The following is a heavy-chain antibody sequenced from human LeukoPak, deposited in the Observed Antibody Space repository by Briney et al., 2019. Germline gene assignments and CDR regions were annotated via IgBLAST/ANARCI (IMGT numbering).Heavy chain of an antibody. D-gene: IGHD1-26*01. J-gene: IGHJ4*02. Sequence: SGTLSLTCAVSGGSISSSNWWSWIRQPPGKGLEWIGEINHSGGTNYNPSLKSRVTIAVDTSKNQFSLKLTSVTAADTAVYYCARGLVRASGNYLYYWGQGTLVTVSS. CDR3: ARGLVRASGNYLYY. CDR1: GGSISSSNW. CDR2: INHSGGT. V-gene: IGHV4-4*02.